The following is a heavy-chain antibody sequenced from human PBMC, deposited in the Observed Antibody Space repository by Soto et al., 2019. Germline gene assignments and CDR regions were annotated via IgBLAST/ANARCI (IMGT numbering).Heavy chain of an antibody. J-gene: IGHJ4*02. D-gene: IGHD3-22*01. V-gene: IGHV4-31*03. CDR2: IYYSGST. CDR3: ARALNRYYYDSSGSFGPS. CDR1: GGSISSGGYC. Sequence: KTSETLSLTCTVSGGSISSGGYCWICIRQDPGNGLEWIGYIYYSGSTYYNPSLKSRVTISVDTSKNQFSLKLSSVTAADTAVYYCARALNRYYYDSSGSFGPSWGQGTLVTVSS.